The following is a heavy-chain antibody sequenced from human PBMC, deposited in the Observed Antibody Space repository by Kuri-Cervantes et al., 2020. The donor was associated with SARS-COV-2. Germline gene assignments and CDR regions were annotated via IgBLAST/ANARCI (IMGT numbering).Heavy chain of an antibody. Sequence: ASVKVSCKASGNTLTGYYMHWVRQAPGQGLEWMGWINPNSGGTNYAQKFQGRVTITAAKSTSTAYMELNSLRSDDTAVYYFAREGGGLAVAGYYGMDVWGQGTTVTVSS. J-gene: IGHJ6*02. V-gene: IGHV1-2*02. CDR2: INPNSGGT. CDR1: GNTLTGYY. CDR3: AREGGGLAVAGYYGMDV. D-gene: IGHD6-19*01.